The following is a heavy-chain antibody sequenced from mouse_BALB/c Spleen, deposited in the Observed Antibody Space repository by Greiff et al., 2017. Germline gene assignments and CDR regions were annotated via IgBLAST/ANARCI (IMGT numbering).Heavy chain of an antibody. CDR3: ASQPDGPGFAY. CDR1: GFTFSSYA. CDR2: ISSGGSYT. Sequence: EVQGVESGGGLVKPGGSLKLSCAASGFTFSSYAMSWVRQTPEKRLEWVATISSGGSYTYYPDSVKGRFTISRDNAKNTLYLQMSSLRSEDTAMYYCASQPDGPGFAYWGQGTLVTVSA. J-gene: IGHJ3*01. V-gene: IGHV5-9-3*01. D-gene: IGHD2-3*01.